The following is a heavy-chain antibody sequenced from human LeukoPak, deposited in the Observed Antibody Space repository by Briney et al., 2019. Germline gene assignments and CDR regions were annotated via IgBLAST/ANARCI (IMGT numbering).Heavy chain of an antibody. CDR3: ARDGSGATRDY. Sequence: SETLSLTCTVSGGSISSGGYYWSWIRQPPGKGLEWIGYIYHSGSTYYNPSLKSRVTISVDRSKNQFSLKLSSVTAADTAVYYCARDGSGATRDYWGQGTLVTVSS. D-gene: IGHD1-26*01. V-gene: IGHV4-30-2*01. J-gene: IGHJ4*02. CDR2: IYHSGST. CDR1: GGSISSGGYY.